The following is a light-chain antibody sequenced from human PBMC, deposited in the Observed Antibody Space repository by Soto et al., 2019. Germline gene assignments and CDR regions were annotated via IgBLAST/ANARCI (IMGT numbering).Light chain of an antibody. V-gene: IGLV2-14*03. Sequence: QSVLTQPASVSGSPGQSITISCTGTSSDVGGYSYISWYQHNPGRAPKLMIYDVSNRPSGVSDRFSGSKSGNTASLTISRLQAEDEADYYCSSYTTLSTYVFGSGTKVTVL. CDR1: SSDVGGYSY. J-gene: IGLJ1*01. CDR2: DVS. CDR3: SSYTTLSTYV.